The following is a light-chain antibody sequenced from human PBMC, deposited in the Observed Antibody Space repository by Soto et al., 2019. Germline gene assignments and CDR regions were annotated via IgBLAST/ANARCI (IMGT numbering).Light chain of an antibody. CDR2: GAS. Sequence: EIVLTQSPGTLSLSPGERATLSCRASQSVSSSYLAWYQQKPGQAPRLLIYGASSRATGIPARLSGSGSGTDFTLTISRLEPEDFAVYYCQQHSSSPRTFGRGTKVEIK. V-gene: IGKV3-20*01. CDR1: QSVSSSY. J-gene: IGKJ1*01. CDR3: QQHSSSPRT.